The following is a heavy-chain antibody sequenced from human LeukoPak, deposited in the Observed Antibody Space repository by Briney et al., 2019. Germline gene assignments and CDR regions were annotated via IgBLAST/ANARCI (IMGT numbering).Heavy chain of an antibody. Sequence: GGSLRLSCASSGFTFSSHSMAWVRQAPGMGLEWVSAISGSGGHTVYADSVKGRFTISRDNSRNTLYLQMNSLRAEDTAVYYCTRDWRNMAFDYWGQGTLVTVSS. CDR3: TRDWRNMAFDY. D-gene: IGHD2/OR15-2a*01. J-gene: IGHJ4*02. CDR2: ISGSGGHT. CDR1: GFTFSSHS. V-gene: IGHV3-23*01.